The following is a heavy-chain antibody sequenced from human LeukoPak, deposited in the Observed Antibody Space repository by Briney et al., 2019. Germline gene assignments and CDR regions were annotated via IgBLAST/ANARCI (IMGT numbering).Heavy chain of an antibody. D-gene: IGHD6-13*01. CDR2: VNPNSGNT. CDR1: GYTFTSYD. J-gene: IGHJ4*02. Sequence: GASVKVSCKASGYTFTSYDINWVRQATGQGLEWMGWVNPNSGNTGYAQKFQGRVTMTRNTSISTAYMELSSLRSEDTAVYYCARWPRASSSSWSDYWGQGTLVTVSS. CDR3: ARWPRASSSSWSDY. V-gene: IGHV1-8*01.